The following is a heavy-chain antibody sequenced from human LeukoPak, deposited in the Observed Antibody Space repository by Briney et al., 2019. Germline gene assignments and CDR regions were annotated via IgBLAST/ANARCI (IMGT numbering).Heavy chain of an antibody. V-gene: IGHV1-2*02. CDR2: INPNNGDT. Sequence: GASVKVSCKASGYTFVAYFMHWVRQAPGQGLEWMGWINPNNGDTDSAQKFKGRVTMTRDTSISTAYMELSRLRSDDTAVYYCARVGTFGGNLRDPNFDYWGQGTLVTVSS. J-gene: IGHJ4*02. CDR1: GYTFVAYF. CDR3: ARVGTFGGNLRDPNFDY. D-gene: IGHD3-16*01.